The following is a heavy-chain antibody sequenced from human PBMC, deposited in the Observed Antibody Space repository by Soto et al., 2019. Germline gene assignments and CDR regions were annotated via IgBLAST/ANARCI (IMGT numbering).Heavy chain of an antibody. CDR2: ISYDGSNK. CDR3: ARNTNTYYDFWSGQNWFDP. V-gene: IGHV3-30-3*01. J-gene: IGHJ5*02. Sequence: GGSLRLSCAASGFTFSSYAMHWVRQAPGKGLEWVAVISYDGSNKYYADSVKGRFTISRDNSKNTLYLQMNSLRAEDTAVYYCARNTNTYYDFWSGQNWFDPWGQGTLVTVSS. CDR1: GFTFSSYA. D-gene: IGHD3-3*01.